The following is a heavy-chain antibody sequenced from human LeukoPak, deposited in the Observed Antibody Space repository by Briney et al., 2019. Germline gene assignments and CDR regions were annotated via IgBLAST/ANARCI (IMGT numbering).Heavy chain of an antibody. CDR3: ARGDLVGGLREYFQH. J-gene: IGHJ1*01. D-gene: IGHD1-26*01. V-gene: IGHV1-69*01. CDR2: IIPIFGTA. CDR1: GGTFSSYA. Sequence: ASVKVSCKASGGTFSSYAISWVRQAPGQGLEWMGGIIPIFGTANYAQKFQGRVTITADESTSTAYMELSSLRSEDTAVYYCARGDLVGGLREYFQHWGQGTLVTVSS.